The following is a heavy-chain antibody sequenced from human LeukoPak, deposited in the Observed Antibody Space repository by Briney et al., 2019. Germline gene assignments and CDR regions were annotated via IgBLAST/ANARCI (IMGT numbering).Heavy chain of an antibody. CDR3: ARLDCTGDGCYNH. D-gene: IGHD2-8*02. CDR2: VSYDGTT. CDR1: GDSVTSYY. Sequence: PSETLSLTCFFFGDSVTSYYWSWIRQPPGKGLEGIGYVSYDGTTNYTPSLRSRVIMAVDTAKNHISLRLTSLSAADTAVYYCARLDCTGDGCYNHWGQGILVTVSS. V-gene: IGHV4-59*08. J-gene: IGHJ4*02.